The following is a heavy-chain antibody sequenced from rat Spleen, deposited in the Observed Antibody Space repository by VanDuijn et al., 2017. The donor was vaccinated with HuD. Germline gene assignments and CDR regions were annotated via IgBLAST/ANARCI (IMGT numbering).Heavy chain of an antibody. V-gene: IGHV5-25*01. CDR2: ITTGGGST. D-gene: IGHD1-4*01. Sequence: EVQLVESDGVSVQPGKSLKLSCAASGFTFSDYYMAWVRQAPTKGLEWVASITTGGGSTYYRDSVKGRFTISRDNAKSTLYLQMDSLRSEDTATYYCARRGYNYYFDYWGQGVMVTVSS. CDR3: ARRGYNYYFDY. CDR1: GFTFSDYY. J-gene: IGHJ2*01.